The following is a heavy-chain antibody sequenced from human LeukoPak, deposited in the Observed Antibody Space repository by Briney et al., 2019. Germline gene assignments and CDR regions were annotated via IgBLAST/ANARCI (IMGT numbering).Heavy chain of an antibody. D-gene: IGHD3-3*01. CDR1: GFTFSSYA. CDR3: ARPAPYYDFWSGYYQYFQH. V-gene: IGHV3-30-3*01. J-gene: IGHJ1*01. Sequence: PGRSLRLSCAASGFTFSSYAMHWVRQAPGKGLEWVAVIPYDGSNKYYADSVKGRFTISRDNSKNTLYLQMNSLRAEDTAVYYCARPAPYYDFWSGYYQYFQHWGQGTLVTVSS. CDR2: IPYDGSNK.